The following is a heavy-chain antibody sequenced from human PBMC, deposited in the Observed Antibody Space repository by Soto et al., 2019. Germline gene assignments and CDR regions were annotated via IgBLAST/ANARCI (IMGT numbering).Heavy chain of an antibody. D-gene: IGHD3-3*01. V-gene: IGHV1-69*04. CDR1: VDPFSCYT. J-gene: IGHJ4*02. CDR3: ARDDPSLRWPFYYTY. CDR2: LTLILGIV. Sequence: SLKVSCKASVDPFSCYTLSWVRSAPGQGPVWMGRLTLILGIVLFDPQLPDRVIMSADDPTRQAYMELSSLRTEDTAVYYCARDDPSLRWPFYYTYRGPGNLVTVSS.